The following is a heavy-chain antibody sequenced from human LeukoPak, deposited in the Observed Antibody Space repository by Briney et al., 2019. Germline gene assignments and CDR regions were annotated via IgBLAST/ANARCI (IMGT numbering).Heavy chain of an antibody. D-gene: IGHD4-17*01. CDR2: IYHSGST. V-gene: IGHV4-38-2*02. J-gene: IGHJ4*02. CDR3: ARDFFSSTVTTGDY. Sequence: SETLSLTCTVSGYSISSGYYWGWIRQPPGKGLEWIGSIYHSGSTYYNPSLKSRVTISVDKSKNQFSLKLSSVTAADTAVYYCARDFFSSTVTTGDYWGQGTLVTVSS. CDR1: GYSISSGYY.